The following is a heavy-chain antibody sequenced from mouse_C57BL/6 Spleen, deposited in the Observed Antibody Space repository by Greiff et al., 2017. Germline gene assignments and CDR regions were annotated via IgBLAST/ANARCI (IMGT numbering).Heavy chain of an antibody. CDR2: INPNNGGT. J-gene: IGHJ4*01. CDR3: ARSGGRGYYYAMDY. V-gene: IGHV1-26*01. D-gene: IGHD1-1*02. Sequence: EVQLQQSGPELVKPGASVKISCKASGYTFTDYYMNWVKQSHGKSLEWIGDINPNNGGTSYNQKFKGKATLTVDKSSSTAYMELRSLTSEDSAVYYCARSGGRGYYYAMDYWGQGTSVTVSS. CDR1: GYTFTDYY.